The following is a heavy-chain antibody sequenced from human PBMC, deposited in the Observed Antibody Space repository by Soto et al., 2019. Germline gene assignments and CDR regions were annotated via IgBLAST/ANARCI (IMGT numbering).Heavy chain of an antibody. D-gene: IGHD2-8*02. Sequence: QVQLQESGPGLVKSSETLSLTCSVSGDSSSTYYWGWIRQPPGKGLEWIGYINYSGRSNHNPSLTSRLSISVDASKNQVSLKLTSVTAADTAVYYCAISYCADSVSCNWFDPWGQGTLVVVSS. J-gene: IGHJ5*02. CDR1: GDSSSTYY. CDR3: AISYCADSVSCNWFDP. V-gene: IGHV4-59*03. CDR2: INYSGRS.